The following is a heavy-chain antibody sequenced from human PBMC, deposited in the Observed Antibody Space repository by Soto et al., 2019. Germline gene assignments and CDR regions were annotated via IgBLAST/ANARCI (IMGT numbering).Heavy chain of an antibody. V-gene: IGHV3-73*01. CDR3: TTGNDGRETTFDF. D-gene: IGHD1-1*01. CDR2: IRSKTNNYAT. CDR1: GFTFSDSA. J-gene: IGHJ4*02. Sequence: GGSLRLSCAASGFTFSDSALHWVRQASGKGLEWVGRIRSKTNNYATSYAASVRGRFTISRDDSKNTAFLQMNSLKTEDTAVYFCTTGNDGRETTFDFWGQGTLVTVSS.